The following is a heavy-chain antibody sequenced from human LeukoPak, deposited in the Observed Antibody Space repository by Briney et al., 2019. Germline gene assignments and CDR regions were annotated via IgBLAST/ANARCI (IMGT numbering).Heavy chain of an antibody. Sequence: GESRKISCKGSGYSFTSYWIAWVRQMPGKGLEWMGIIYPGDSDTRYSPSFQGQVTMSADKSISTAYLQWSSLKASDTAIYYCARHGSYYYDSSGHSIDYWGQGTLVTVSS. CDR3: ARHGSYYYDSSGHSIDY. J-gene: IGHJ4*02. D-gene: IGHD3-22*01. CDR2: IYPGDSDT. CDR1: GYSFTSYW. V-gene: IGHV5-51*01.